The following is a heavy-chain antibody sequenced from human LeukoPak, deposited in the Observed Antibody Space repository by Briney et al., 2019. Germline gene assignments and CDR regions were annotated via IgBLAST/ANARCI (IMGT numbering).Heavy chain of an antibody. CDR3: TRRPSFYGDYLNAFDI. CDR2: IRSKANSYAT. CDR1: GFTFSGSA. V-gene: IGHV3-73*01. J-gene: IGHJ3*02. D-gene: IGHD4-17*01. Sequence: GGSLKLSCAASGFTFSGSAMHWVRQASGKGLEWVGRIRSKANSYATAYAASVKGRFTISRDDSKNTAYLQMNSLKTEDTAVYYCTRRPSFYGDYLNAFDIWGQGTMVTVSS.